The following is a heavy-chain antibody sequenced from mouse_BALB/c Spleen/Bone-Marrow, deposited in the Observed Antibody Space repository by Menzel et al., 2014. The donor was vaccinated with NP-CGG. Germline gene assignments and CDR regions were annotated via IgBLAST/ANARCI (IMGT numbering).Heavy chain of an antibody. CDR1: GYTFTDYA. CDR3: ARDISGYVRAMDY. CDR2: ISTYSANT. D-gene: IGHD3-2*01. J-gene: IGHJ4*01. V-gene: IGHV1-67*01. Sequence: CGPELVSPGVSVKISCKAFGYTFTDYAIHWVKQGHSKSLEWIGIISTYSANTNYNQKFKGKATMTVDKSSSTAYMELARLTFEDSAIYFCARDISGYVRAMDYWGQGTSVTVSS.